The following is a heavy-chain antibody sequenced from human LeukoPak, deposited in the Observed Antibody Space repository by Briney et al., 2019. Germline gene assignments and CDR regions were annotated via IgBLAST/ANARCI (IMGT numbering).Heavy chain of an antibody. Sequence: SETLSLTCTVSGGSITSSSYYWGWIRQPPGKGLEWIGIIYFSGSTYCNPSLKSRVTISVDTSKNQFSLKLSSVTAADTAVYYCARGPTYYDFWSGYYLDAFDIWGQGTMVTVSS. J-gene: IGHJ3*02. CDR2: IYFSGST. V-gene: IGHV4-39*01. D-gene: IGHD3-3*01. CDR1: GGSITSSSYY. CDR3: ARGPTYYDFWSGYYLDAFDI.